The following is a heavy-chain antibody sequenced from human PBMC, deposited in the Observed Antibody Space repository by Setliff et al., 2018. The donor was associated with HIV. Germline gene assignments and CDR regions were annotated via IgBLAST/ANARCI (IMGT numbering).Heavy chain of an antibody. D-gene: IGHD6-19*01. J-gene: IGHJ6*02. CDR1: GGTFSSYA. V-gene: IGHV1-69*13. Sequence: GASVKVSCKASGGTFSSYAISWVRQAPGQGLEWMGGIIPIFGTTNYAQKFQGRVTITADESTNTAYMELSSLRSEDTAIYYCARPAVLISTDYYYYMDVWGQGTTVTVSS. CDR3: ARPAVLISTDYYYYMDV. CDR2: IIPIFGTT.